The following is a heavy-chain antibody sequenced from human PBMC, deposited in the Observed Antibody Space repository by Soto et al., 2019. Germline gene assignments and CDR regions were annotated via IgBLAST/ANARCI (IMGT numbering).Heavy chain of an antibody. J-gene: IGHJ2*01. CDR3: ARLSYDILTGYENFDL. CDR1: GGSISSYY. D-gene: IGHD3-9*01. CDR2: IYYSGST. V-gene: IGHV4-59*08. Sequence: QVQLQESGPGLVKPSETLSLTCTVSGGSISSYYWSWIRQPPGKGLEWIGYIYYSGSTNYNPSLKSRVTISVDTSKNQFSLKLSSVTAADTAVYYCARLSYDILTGYENFDLWGRGTLVTVSS.